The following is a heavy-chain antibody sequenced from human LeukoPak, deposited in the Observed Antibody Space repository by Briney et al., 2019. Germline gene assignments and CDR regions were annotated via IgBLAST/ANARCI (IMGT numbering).Heavy chain of an antibody. D-gene: IGHD3-22*01. CDR3: ARAPLDDSSGYYYTPSFDY. J-gene: IGHJ4*02. CDR2: ISYDGSNK. V-gene: IGHV3-30-3*01. Sequence: PGGSLRLSCAASGFTVSSNYMSWVRQAPGKGLEWVAVISYDGSNKYYADSVKGRFTISRDNSKNTLYLQMNSLRAEDTAVYYCARAPLDDSSGYYYTPSFDYWGQGTLVTVSS. CDR1: GFTVSSNY.